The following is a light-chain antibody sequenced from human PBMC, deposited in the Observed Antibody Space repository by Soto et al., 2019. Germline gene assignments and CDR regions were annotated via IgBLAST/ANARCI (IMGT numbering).Light chain of an antibody. CDR2: NAA. Sequence: EIVLTQSPATLSLSPGERATLSCRASQSVSNYLAWYQHKPGQAPRLLIDNAANRATGIPTRFSGTGSGTDFTPPINTLQPEDFAVYYCQPLKTFGQGTRLEIK. J-gene: IGKJ5*01. CDR3: QPLKT. V-gene: IGKV3-11*01. CDR1: QSVSNY.